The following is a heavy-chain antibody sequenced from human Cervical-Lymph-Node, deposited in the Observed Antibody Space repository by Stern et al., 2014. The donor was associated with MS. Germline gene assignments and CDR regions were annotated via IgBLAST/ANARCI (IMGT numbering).Heavy chain of an antibody. Sequence: QVQLVQSGAEVKKPGASVKVSCKPTGYTFTNYGISWVRQAPGQGLEWMGWISTYNGRTNYAQELQGRLTMTRDTSTSTAYMDLRSLTSDDTAVYYCARRSGSYSFDYWGQGTLVTVSS. CDR2: ISTYNGRT. CDR3: ARRSGSYSFDY. V-gene: IGHV1-18*01. D-gene: IGHD1-26*01. CDR1: GYTFTNYG. J-gene: IGHJ4*02.